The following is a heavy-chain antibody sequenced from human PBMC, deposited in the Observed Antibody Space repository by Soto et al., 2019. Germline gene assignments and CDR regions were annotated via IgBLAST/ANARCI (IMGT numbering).Heavy chain of an antibody. CDR2: THYSGNT. J-gene: IGHJ4*02. V-gene: IGHV4-59*12. D-gene: IGHD3-3*02. CDR1: GGSISRYY. Sequence: QVQLQESGPGLVKPSETLSLTCTVSGGSISRYYWDWIRQPPGKGLEWIGYTHYSGNTNYHPSLKGRVTISLDTSRNQFSLNLSAVTAADTAVYYCARHTWTIRAGFDYWGQGALVTVSS. CDR3: ARHTWTIRAGFDY.